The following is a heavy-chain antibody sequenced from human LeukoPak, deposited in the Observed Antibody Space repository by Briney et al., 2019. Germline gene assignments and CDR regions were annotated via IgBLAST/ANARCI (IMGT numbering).Heavy chain of an antibody. CDR1: GGSFSGYY. CDR2: IYHSGST. J-gene: IGHJ4*02. Sequence: SETLSLTCAVYGGSFSGYYWSWIRQPPGKGLEWIGSIYHSGSTYYNPSLKSRVTISVDTSKNQFSLKLSSVTAADTAVYYCARGSDYCGGDCYDYWGQGTLVTVSS. V-gene: IGHV4-34*01. D-gene: IGHD2-21*01. CDR3: ARGSDYCGGDCYDY.